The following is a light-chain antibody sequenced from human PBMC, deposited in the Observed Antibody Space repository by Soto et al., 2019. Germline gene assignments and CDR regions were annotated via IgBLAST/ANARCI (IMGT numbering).Light chain of an antibody. Sequence: EIVLTQSPGTLSLSPGERATLSCRASQSVSSSYLAWYQQKPGQAPRLLIYGASSRATGIPDRFSGSGSGTDFTLTISRLEPEDFSVYYCQQYGSSPLFGQGTNVEIK. CDR1: QSVSSSY. CDR3: QQYGSSPL. V-gene: IGKV3-20*01. J-gene: IGKJ1*01. CDR2: GAS.